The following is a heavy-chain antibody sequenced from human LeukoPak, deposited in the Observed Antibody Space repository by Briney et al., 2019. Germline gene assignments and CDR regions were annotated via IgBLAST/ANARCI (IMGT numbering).Heavy chain of an antibody. CDR2: IDPNSCGT. CDR1: GYSFTGYY. D-gene: IGHD1-14*01. J-gene: IGHJ4*02. Sequence: ASVKVSCKASGYSFTGYYIHWVRQAPGQGAEWMGRIDPNSCGTNSAQKFQARVTLTRHTSIATVYMELSGLRSNGTAAYYCARDHARTTTRYLYMNYWGQGTLVSVST. CDR3: ARDHARTTTRYLYMNY. V-gene: IGHV1-2*06.